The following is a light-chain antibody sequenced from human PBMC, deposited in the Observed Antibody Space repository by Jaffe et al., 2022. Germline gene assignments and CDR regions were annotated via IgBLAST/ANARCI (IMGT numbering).Light chain of an antibody. CDR3: CSFTSIHTYI. CDR2: EVT. V-gene: IGLV2-23*02. Sequence: QSALTQPASVSGSPGQSITISCAGTAFDIGYYNFVSWYQQYPGKAPRLVIFEVTRRPSGISQRFSGSKSGNTASLTISGLQADDEADYFCCSFTSIHTYIFGGGTHVSVL. J-gene: IGLJ1*01. CDR1: AFDIGYYNF.